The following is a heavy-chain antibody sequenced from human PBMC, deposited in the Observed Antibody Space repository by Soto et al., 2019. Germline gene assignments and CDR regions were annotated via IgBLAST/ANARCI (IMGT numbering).Heavy chain of an antibody. CDR2: IWYDGSNK. D-gene: IGHD4-4*01. CDR3: ARGTTVTFGWFDP. CDR1: GFTFSSYG. V-gene: IGHV3-33*01. Sequence: GGSLRLSCTASGFTFSSYGMHWVRQAPGKGLEWVAVIWYDGSNKYYADSVKGRFTISRDNSKNTLYLQMNSLRAEDTAVYYCARGTTVTFGWFDPWGQGTLVTVSS. J-gene: IGHJ5*02.